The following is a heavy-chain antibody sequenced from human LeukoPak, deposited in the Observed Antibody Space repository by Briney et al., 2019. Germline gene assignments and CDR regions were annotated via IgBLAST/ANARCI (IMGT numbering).Heavy chain of an antibody. D-gene: IGHD2-8*01. CDR1: AYTFTGYY. CDR3: ARRSRNGLDAFDI. V-gene: IGHV1-2*02. CDR2: IDPNNGDT. Sequence: ASVKVSFKASAYTFTGYYLHWVRQAPGQGLEWMGWIDPNNGDTNYAQKFQGRVTMTRDRSISTAYMEVSRLTPDDTAVYYCARRSRNGLDAFDIWGLGTMVTVSS. J-gene: IGHJ3*02.